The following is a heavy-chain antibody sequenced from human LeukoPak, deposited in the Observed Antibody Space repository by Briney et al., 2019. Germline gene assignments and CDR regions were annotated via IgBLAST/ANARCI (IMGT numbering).Heavy chain of an antibody. V-gene: IGHV1-69*13. CDR2: IIPIFGTA. J-gene: IGHJ4*02. Sequence: ASVKVSCKASGGTFSSYAISWVRQAPGQGLEWMGGIIPIFGTANYAQKFQGRVTITADESTSTAYMELSSLRSEDTAVYYCATQRGLGTPFDFGGQGTLVIVSS. D-gene: IGHD1-26*01. CDR3: ATQRGLGTPFDF. CDR1: GGTFSSYA.